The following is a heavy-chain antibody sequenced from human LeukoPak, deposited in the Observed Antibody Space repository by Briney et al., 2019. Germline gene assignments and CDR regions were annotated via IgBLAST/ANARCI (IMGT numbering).Heavy chain of an antibody. CDR3: VRSLRLGESSPRPDFDY. Sequence: PGGSLRLSRAASGFTFSSYSMNWVRQAPGKGLEWVSSISSSSSYIYYADSVKGRFTISRDNAKNSLYLQMNSLRAEDTAVYYCVRSLRLGESSPRPDFDYWGQGTLVTVSS. CDR1: GFTFSSYS. J-gene: IGHJ4*02. CDR2: ISSSSSYI. D-gene: IGHD3-16*02. V-gene: IGHV3-21*01.